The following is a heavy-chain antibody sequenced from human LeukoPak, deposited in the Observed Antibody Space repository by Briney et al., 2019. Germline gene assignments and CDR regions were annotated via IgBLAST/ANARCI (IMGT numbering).Heavy chain of an antibody. J-gene: IGHJ4*02. CDR2: IKSDGSSA. CDR1: GFIFSDYW. D-gene: IGHD3-16*01. V-gene: IGHV3-74*01. CDR3: ARGGRYAYFLDY. Sequence: GGSLSLSCAASGFIFSDYWMHWVRQGPGKGRVWVSRIKSDGSSASYAESVKGRFTISRDNAKNTVYVHMNSLRDEDTAVYYCARGGRYAYFLDYWGQGTLVTVSS.